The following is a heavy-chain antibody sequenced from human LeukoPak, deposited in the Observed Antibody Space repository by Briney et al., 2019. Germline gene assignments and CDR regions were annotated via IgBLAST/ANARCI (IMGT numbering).Heavy chain of an antibody. J-gene: IGHJ4*02. CDR2: ISDSGGST. CDR3: AKGGDYGDYDVTPFDS. D-gene: IGHD4-17*01. CDR1: GFTFSSYA. Sequence: GGSLRLSCAASGFTFSSYAVSWVRQAPGKGLEWVSAISDSGGSTYYADTVKGQFTISRDNSKNTLYLQMNSLRAEDTAVYYCAKGGDYGDYDVTPFDSWGQGTLVTVSS. V-gene: IGHV3-23*01.